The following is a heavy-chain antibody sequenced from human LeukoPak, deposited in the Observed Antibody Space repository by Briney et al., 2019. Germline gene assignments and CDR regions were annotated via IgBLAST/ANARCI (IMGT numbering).Heavy chain of an antibody. D-gene: IGHD5-18*01. J-gene: IGHJ4*02. CDR3: ARGLGYSYGNGDY. CDR1: GFTLSSYW. CDR2: IKQDGSEK. V-gene: IGHV3-7*01. Sequence: GGSLRLSCAASGFTLSSYWMGWVRQAPGKGLEWVANIKQDGSEKYYVDSVKGRFTISRDNAKNSLFLQMNSLRAEDTAVYYCARGLGYSYGNGDYWGQGTLVTVSS.